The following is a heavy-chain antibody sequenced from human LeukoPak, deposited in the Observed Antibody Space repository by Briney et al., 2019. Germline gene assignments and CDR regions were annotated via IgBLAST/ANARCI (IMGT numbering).Heavy chain of an antibody. V-gene: IGHV3-74*01. D-gene: IGHD3-22*01. Sequence: GGSLRLSCAASGFTFSTYWMHWVRQAPGKGLVWVSRIKSDGSSTSYADSVKGRFTISRDNATNTLYLQMNSLRDEDTAVYYCARFYYDSSRGAYWGQGTLVTVSS. CDR2: IKSDGSST. CDR3: ARFYYDSSRGAY. CDR1: GFTFSTYW. J-gene: IGHJ4*02.